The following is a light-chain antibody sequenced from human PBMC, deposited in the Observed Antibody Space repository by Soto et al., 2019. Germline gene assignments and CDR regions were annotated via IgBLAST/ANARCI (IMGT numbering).Light chain of an antibody. Sequence: QSVLTQPPSASGTPGQRVTISCSGSSSNIGSNTVNWYQQLPGTAPKLLIYRNNQRPSWVPDRFSGSKSGTSASLAISGLQSEDEADYYCAAWNDSLNGVVFGGGTKVTVL. CDR3: AAWNDSLNGVV. V-gene: IGLV1-44*01. CDR2: RNN. J-gene: IGLJ2*01. CDR1: SSNIGSNT.